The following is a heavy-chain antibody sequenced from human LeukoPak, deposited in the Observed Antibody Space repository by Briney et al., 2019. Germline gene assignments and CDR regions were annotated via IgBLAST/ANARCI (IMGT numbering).Heavy chain of an antibody. CDR2: LHADGVEQ. V-gene: IGHV3-7*01. J-gene: IGHJ4*02. Sequence: PGGSRRLSCAPSGFSLSGFWMSWVRHAPGQGREWVARLHADGVEQNYVDSVTGRFTMSRDNAKNSLDLQMNSLRVEDTAVYYCARGGYSFDYLGQGTLVAVSS. CDR3: ARGGYSFDY. D-gene: IGHD5-18*01. CDR1: GFSLSGFW.